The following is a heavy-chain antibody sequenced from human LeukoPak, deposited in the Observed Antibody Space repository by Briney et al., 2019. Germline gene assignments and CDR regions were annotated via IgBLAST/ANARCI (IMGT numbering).Heavy chain of an antibody. CDR2: INMDGSEK. CDR1: GFTFSNYW. V-gene: IGHV3-7*01. Sequence: GGSLRLSCAASGFTFSNYWMSWVRQAPGTGLEWVAHINMDGSEKYYVDSVKGRFTISRDNAKNSLYLQMNSLRVEDTAVYYCARDKVTYWGQGTLVTVSS. CDR3: ARDKVTY. J-gene: IGHJ4*02.